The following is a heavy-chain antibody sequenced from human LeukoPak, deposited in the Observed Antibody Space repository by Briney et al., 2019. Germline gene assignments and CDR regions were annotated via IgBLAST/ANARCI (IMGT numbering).Heavy chain of an antibody. D-gene: IGHD6-19*01. CDR2: ISGSAYST. CDR1: EFAFRNYA. Sequence: GGSLRLSCAASEFAFRNYAMNWVRQAPGKGLEWVSAISGSAYSTYYADSVKGRFTISRDNSKNTLYLQMNSLRAEDTAVYYCAKETVAAPPIDYWGQRTLVTVSS. J-gene: IGHJ4*02. V-gene: IGHV3-23*01. CDR3: AKETVAAPPIDY.